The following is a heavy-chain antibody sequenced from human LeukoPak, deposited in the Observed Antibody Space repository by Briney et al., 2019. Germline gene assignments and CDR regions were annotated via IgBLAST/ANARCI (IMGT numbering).Heavy chain of an antibody. CDR3: AIKKGGWFGP. V-gene: IGHV4-4*09. CDR2: IYTRGTT. CDR1: GASMSSYY. J-gene: IGHJ5*02. Sequence: SETLSLTCTVSGASMSSYYWSWIRQPPGKGLEWIGYIYTRGTTNYNPSLKSRVTVSVDASKNLFSLKLSSVTAAYTAVYYCAIKKGGWFGPWGQGTLVTVSS. D-gene: IGHD1-26*01.